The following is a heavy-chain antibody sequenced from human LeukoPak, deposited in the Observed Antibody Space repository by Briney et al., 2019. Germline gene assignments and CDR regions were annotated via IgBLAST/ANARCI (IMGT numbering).Heavy chain of an antibody. CDR3: AKDRDFWSGEDFDY. J-gene: IGHJ4*02. CDR2: ISGSGGNT. D-gene: IGHD3-3*01. CDR1: GFTFGTYA. V-gene: IGHV3-23*01. Sequence: GGSLRLSCAASGFTFGTYAMSWVRQAPGKGLEWVSGISGSGGNTNYADSVRGRFTISRDNSKNTLYLQMNSLRAEDTAVYYCAKDRDFWSGEDFDYWGQGTLVTVSS.